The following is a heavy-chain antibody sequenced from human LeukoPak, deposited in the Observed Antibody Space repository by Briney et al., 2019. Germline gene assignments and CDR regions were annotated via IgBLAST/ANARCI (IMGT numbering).Heavy chain of an antibody. J-gene: IGHJ6*03. CDR1: GGSISSYY. CDR2: IYYSGST. Sequence: PSETLSLTCTVSGGSISSYYWSWIRQPPGKGLEWIGYIYYSGSTNYNPSLKSRVTISADTSKNQFSLKLSSVTAADTAVYYCARVSQGSSGWYDYYYYYMDAWGKGTTVTISS. D-gene: IGHD6-19*01. CDR3: ARVSQGSSGWYDYYYYYMDA. V-gene: IGHV4-59*01.